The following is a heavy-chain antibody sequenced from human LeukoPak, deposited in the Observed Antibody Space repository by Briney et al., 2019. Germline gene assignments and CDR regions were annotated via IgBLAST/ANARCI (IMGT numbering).Heavy chain of an antibody. CDR3: ARGEAYYYDSSGYYQVGYYFDY. V-gene: IGHV1-46*01. CDR2: INPSGGST. J-gene: IGHJ4*02. Sequence: GASVKVSFKASGYTFTSYYMHWVRQAPGQGLEWMGIINPSGGSTSYAQKYQGRVTMTRDTSTSTVYMELSSLRSEDTAVYYCARGEAYYYDSSGYYQVGYYFDYWGQGTLVTVSS. D-gene: IGHD3-22*01. CDR1: GYTFTSYY.